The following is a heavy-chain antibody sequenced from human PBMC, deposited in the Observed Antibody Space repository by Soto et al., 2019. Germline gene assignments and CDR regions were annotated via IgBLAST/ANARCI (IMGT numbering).Heavy chain of an antibody. CDR2: ISGSGGST. J-gene: IGHJ6*02. Sequence: TGVSLRLSCAASGFTFSSYAMSWVRQAPGKWLEWVSAISGSGGSTYYADSVKGRFTISRDNSKNTLYLQMNSLRAEDTAVYYCAKDPGGNPPWYYYYGMDVWGQGXTVTVYS. CDR1: GFTFSSYA. D-gene: IGHD2-15*01. CDR3: AKDPGGNPPWYYYYGMDV. V-gene: IGHV3-23*01.